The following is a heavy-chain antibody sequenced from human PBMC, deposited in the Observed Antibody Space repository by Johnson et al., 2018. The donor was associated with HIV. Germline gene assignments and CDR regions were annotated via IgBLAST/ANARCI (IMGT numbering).Heavy chain of an antibody. CDR1: GFTFSNYG. V-gene: IGHV3-33*01. J-gene: IGHJ3*02. Sequence: QMLLVESGGGVVQPGRSLRLSCAASGFTFSNYGMHWVREAPGTGLEWVAIIWYDGSNTYFADSVKVRFTISRDNFKHTVYLQMNSLRTVDTAVYYCARGYTWNDVSIWGQGTMVTVSS. CDR2: IWYDGSNT. D-gene: IGHD1-1*01. CDR3: ARGYTWNDVSI.